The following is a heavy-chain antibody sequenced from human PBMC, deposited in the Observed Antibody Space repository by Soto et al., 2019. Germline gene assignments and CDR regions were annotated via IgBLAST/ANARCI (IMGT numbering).Heavy chain of an antibody. J-gene: IGHJ6*02. D-gene: IGHD3-3*01. CDR3: ARGPWGIFGVVGAYGMDV. V-gene: IGHV1-69*01. Sequence: QVQLVQSGAEVKKPGSSVKVSCKASGGTFSSYAISWVRQAPGQGLEWMGGIIPIFGTANYAQKFQGRVTITADEYTSTAYMELSSLRSEDTAVYYCARGPWGIFGVVGAYGMDVWGQGTTVTVSS. CDR1: GGTFSSYA. CDR2: IIPIFGTA.